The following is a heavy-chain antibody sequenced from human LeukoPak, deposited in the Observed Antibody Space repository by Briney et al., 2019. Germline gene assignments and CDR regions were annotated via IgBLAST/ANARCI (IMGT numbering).Heavy chain of an antibody. D-gene: IGHD6-13*01. CDR1: GGTFSSYA. V-gene: IGHV1-69*04. J-gene: IGHJ4*02. Sequence: SVKVSCKASGGTFSSYAISWVRQAPGQGLEWMGRIIPILGIANYAQKFQGRVTITADKSTSTAYMELSSLRSEDTAVYYCAREELRSVALGYSGSLGYWGQGTLVTVSS. CDR3: AREELRSVALGYSGSLGY. CDR2: IIPILGIA.